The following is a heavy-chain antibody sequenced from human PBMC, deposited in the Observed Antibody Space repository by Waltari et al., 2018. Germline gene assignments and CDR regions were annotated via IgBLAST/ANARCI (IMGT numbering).Heavy chain of an antibody. Sequence: QVQLVQSGAEVKKPGASVKVSCKASGYTFTSYDINWVRQATGQGLAWMGWMNPNSGNTGNEQDVQGIVTMTRNTAISTAYMALSSLRSEDTAVYYCARNQLLHDFDYWGQGTLVTVSS. CDR1: GYTFTSYD. J-gene: IGHJ4*02. V-gene: IGHV1-8*01. CDR2: MNPNSGNT. D-gene: IGHD2-2*01. CDR3: ARNQLLHDFDY.